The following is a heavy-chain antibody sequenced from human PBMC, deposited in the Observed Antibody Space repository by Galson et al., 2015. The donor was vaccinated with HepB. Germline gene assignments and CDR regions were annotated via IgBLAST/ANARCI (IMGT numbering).Heavy chain of an antibody. V-gene: IGHV3-64*01. D-gene: IGHD6-13*01. CDR2: INGNGDRT. CDR1: GFTFSSYS. J-gene: IGHJ4*02. Sequence: SLRLSCAVSGFTFSSYSMHWVRQAPGKGLEYVSVINGNGDRTYYVNSVKGRFTISRDNSENTLYLQMGSLRPEDMAMYYCGREGTPGTVDYWGRGTLVTVS. CDR3: GREGTPGTVDY.